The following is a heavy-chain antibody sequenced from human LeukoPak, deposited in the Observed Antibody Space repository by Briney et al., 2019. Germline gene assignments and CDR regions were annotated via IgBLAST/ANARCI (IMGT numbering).Heavy chain of an antibody. V-gene: IGHV3-30*18. CDR1: GFTFSSYY. J-gene: IGHJ4*02. D-gene: IGHD3-22*01. Sequence: PGGSLRLSCAGSGFTFSSYYMIWVRQAPGKGLEWVAVISYEGSNKYYADSVKGRFTVSRDNSKKTLNLQMNSLRVEDTAVYYCAKDGKEYYSDSSGFSDYWGQGTLVTVSS. CDR2: ISYEGSNK. CDR3: AKDGKEYYSDSSGFSDY.